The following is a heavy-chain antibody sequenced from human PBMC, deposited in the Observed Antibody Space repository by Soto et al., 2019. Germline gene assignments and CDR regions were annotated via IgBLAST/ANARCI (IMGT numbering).Heavy chain of an antibody. V-gene: IGHV3-74*01. CDR2: INSDGSST. CDR1: GFTFSSYW. Sequence: GGSLRLSCAASGFTFSSYWMHWVRQAPGKGLVWVSRINSDGSSTSYADSVKGRFTISRDNAKNTLYLQMNSLRVEDTAVYHCAKGRIAVAAPYNWFDPWGQGTLVTVSS. J-gene: IGHJ5*02. D-gene: IGHD6-19*01. CDR3: AKGRIAVAAPYNWFDP.